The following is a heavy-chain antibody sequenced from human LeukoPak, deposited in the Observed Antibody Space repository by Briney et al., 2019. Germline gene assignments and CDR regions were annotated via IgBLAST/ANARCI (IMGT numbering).Heavy chain of an antibody. D-gene: IGHD5-18*01. CDR1: GGSISSYY. V-gene: IGHV4-59*01. Sequence: SETLSLTCTDSGGSISSYYWSWIRQPPRRGLEWIGYIYYSGSTNYNPSLKSRVTISVDTSKNQFSLKLSSVTAADTAVYYCARSRGYSYGFDYWGQGTLVTVSS. CDR2: IYYSGST. CDR3: ARSRGYSYGFDY. J-gene: IGHJ4*02.